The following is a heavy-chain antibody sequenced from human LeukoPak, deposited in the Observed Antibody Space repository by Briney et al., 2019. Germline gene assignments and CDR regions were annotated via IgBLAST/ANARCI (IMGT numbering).Heavy chain of an antibody. D-gene: IGHD3-10*01. J-gene: IGHJ3*02. CDR3: ARPGITASDI. CDR2: NSSSGSIT. V-gene: IGHV3-48*01. Sequence: SGGSLRLSCVASGFTLSSHNINWVRQAPGKGLEWVSHNSSSGSITYYGDSVKGRITISRDNAKNSVSLYMNSLRAEDSAVYYCARPGITASDIWGQGTMVTVSS. CDR1: GFTLSSHN.